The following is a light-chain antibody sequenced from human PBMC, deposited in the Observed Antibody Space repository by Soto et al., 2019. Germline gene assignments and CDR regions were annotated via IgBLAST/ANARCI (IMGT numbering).Light chain of an antibody. CDR1: QRILHSNGNTF. Sequence: EIVMTQSPPSLTVTPGEPASISCRSSQRILHSNGNTFLDWYVQKPGQSPQLLIYLGSNRASGVPDRVSGSEAGTDFTLKISRVEAEDVGVYYCMQALQTPYTFGQGTKLEIK. CDR2: LGS. J-gene: IGKJ2*01. CDR3: MQALQTPYT. V-gene: IGKV2-28*01.